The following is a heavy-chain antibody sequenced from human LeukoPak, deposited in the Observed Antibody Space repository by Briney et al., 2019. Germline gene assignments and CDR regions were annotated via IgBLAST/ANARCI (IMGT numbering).Heavy chain of an antibody. CDR3: ARGEYYYDSSGYSYGFDY. D-gene: IGHD3-22*01. CDR1: GGTFSSYT. CDR2: IIPILGIA. V-gene: IGHV1-69*02. Sequence: SVKVSCKASGGTFSSYTISWLRQAPGQGLEWMGRIIPILGIANYAQKFQGRVTITADKSTSTAYMELSSLRSEDTAVYYCARGEYYYDSSGYSYGFDYWGQGTLVTVSS. J-gene: IGHJ4*02.